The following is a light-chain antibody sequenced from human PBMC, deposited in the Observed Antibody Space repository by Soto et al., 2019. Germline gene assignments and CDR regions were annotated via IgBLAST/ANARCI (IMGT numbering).Light chain of an antibody. J-gene: IGKJ1*01. Sequence: EIVLTQSPGTLSPSPGESASLSCRASQSVSNNYLAWYQQKPGQAHRLLIYGASTRATGLPARFSGSGSGTEFTLTISSLQSEDFAFYFCLKYNNWPPTVGHGTKVGIK. V-gene: IGKV3-15*01. CDR2: GAS. CDR3: LKYNNWPPT. CDR1: QSVSNN.